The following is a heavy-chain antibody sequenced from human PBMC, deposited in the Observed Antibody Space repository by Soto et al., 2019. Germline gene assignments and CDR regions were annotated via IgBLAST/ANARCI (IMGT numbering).Heavy chain of an antibody. CDR2: ISAYNGNT. J-gene: IGHJ5*02. CDR1: GYTFTSYA. Sequence: ASVKVSCKASGYTFTSYAMHWVRQAPGQGLEWMGWISAYNGNTNYAQKLQGRVTMTTDTSTSTAYMELRSLRSDDTAVYYCARDGLVGGSYSWFDPWVQGTLVAVSS. D-gene: IGHD1-26*01. CDR3: ARDGLVGGSYSWFDP. V-gene: IGHV1-18*01.